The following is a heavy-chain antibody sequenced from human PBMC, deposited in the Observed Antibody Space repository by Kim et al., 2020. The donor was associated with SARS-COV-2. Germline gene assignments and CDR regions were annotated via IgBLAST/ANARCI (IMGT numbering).Heavy chain of an antibody. D-gene: IGHD6-13*01. V-gene: IGHV3-23*01. CDR2: ISGSGGST. Sequence: GGSLRLSCAASGFTFSSYAMSWVRQAPGKGLEWVSAISGSGGSTYYADSVKGRFTISRDNSKNTLYLQMNSLRAEDTAVYYCAKAKRGNSSSWYGRLSWDWFVDYWGQGTLVTVSS. CDR3: AKAKRGNSSSWYGRLSWDWFVDY. CDR1: GFTFSSYA. J-gene: IGHJ4*02.